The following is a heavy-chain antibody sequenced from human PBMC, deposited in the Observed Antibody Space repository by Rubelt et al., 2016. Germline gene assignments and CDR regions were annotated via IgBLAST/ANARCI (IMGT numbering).Heavy chain of an antibody. CDR3: ARVPYCSSTTCYFSDY. Sequence: QLQLQESGPGLVKPSETLSLTCTVSGGSVSSSSYYWGWIRQPPGKGLEWIATIYSNGNTYYNPSLESRVTISVDPSKNQFSLKVSSVTAADTAVYFCARVPYCSSTTCYFSDYWGQGTLVTVSS. CDR2: IYSNGNT. CDR1: GGSVSSSSYY. J-gene: IGHJ4*02. V-gene: IGHV4-39*01. D-gene: IGHD2-2*01.